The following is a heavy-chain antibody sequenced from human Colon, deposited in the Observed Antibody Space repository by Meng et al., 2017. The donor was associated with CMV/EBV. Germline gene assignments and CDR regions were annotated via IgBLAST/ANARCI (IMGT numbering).Heavy chain of an antibody. CDR3: AKDGQEWELLQYYYGMDV. CDR1: GFTFRSYG. D-gene: IGHD1-26*01. V-gene: IGHV3-30*02. Sequence: GESLKISCATSGFTFRSYGMHWVRQAPGKGLEWVAFIHYEGTNKYYADSVKGRFTTSRDNSKNTLYLQMNSLRGEDTAVYYCAKDGQEWELLQYYYGMDVWGQGTTVTVSS. J-gene: IGHJ6*02. CDR2: IHYEGTNK.